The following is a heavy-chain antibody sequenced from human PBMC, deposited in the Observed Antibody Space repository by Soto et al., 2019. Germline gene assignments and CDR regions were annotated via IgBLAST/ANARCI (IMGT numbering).Heavy chain of an antibody. CDR3: ARDYGDYSGDY. Sequence: QVQLVESGAEVKKPGASVKVSCKASGYTFSNYDINWVRQATGQGLEWMGWMIPNSGKIGYAQKFQGRLTMTRNTSISTAYMELSSLRSEDTAVYYCARDYGDYSGDYWGQGTLVTVSS. J-gene: IGHJ4*02. CDR2: MIPNSGKI. D-gene: IGHD4-17*01. CDR1: GYTFSNYD. V-gene: IGHV1-8*01.